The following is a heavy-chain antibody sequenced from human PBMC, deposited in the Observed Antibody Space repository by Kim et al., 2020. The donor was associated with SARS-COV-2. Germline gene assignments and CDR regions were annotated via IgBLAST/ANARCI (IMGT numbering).Heavy chain of an antibody. Sequence: KYYADSVRGRFTISRDNSKNTLYLQMNSLRAEDTAVYYWARGAGGYIVDYWGQGTLVTVSS. J-gene: IGHJ4*02. V-gene: IGHV3-30*01. CDR2: K. CDR3: ARGAGGYIVDY. D-gene: IGHD5-12*01.